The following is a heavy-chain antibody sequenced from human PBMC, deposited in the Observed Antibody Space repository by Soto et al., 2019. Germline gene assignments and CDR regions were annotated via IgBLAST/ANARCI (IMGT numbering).Heavy chain of an antibody. CDR1: GVSISSSSYY. CDR3: ARRGYCSGGSCYSEPFDI. CDR2: IYYSGST. D-gene: IGHD2-15*01. Sequence: SETLSLTCTVSGVSISSSSYYWGWIRQPPGKGLEWIGSIYYSGSTYNNPSLKSRVTISVDTSKNQFSLKLNSVTAADTALYYCARRGYCSGGSCYSEPFDIWGQGTMVTVSS. J-gene: IGHJ3*02. V-gene: IGHV4-39*01.